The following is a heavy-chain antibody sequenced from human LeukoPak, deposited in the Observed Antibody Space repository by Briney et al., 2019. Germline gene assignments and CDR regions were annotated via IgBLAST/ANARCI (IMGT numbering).Heavy chain of an antibody. CDR3: AKDVGTTVTTSDY. Sequence: GGSLRLACAPAGFTFSNFAVSWVRQAPGGGLECVSTISGSCGSTYDAGSVKSRFTISRDTSNNTLYRQMNGLRAEYTGVYDCAKDVGTTVTTSDYWGQGTLVTVSS. D-gene: IGHD4-17*01. CDR1: GFTFSNFA. CDR2: ISGSCGST. V-gene: IGHV3-23*01. J-gene: IGHJ4*02.